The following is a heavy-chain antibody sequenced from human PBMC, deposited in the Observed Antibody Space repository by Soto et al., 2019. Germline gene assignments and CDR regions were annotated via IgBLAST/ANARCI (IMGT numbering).Heavy chain of an antibody. CDR3: AKDVGASPTGDFDY. J-gene: IGHJ4*02. CDR2: VYSDGRT. V-gene: IGHV3-53*01. D-gene: IGHD1-26*01. CDR1: GFTVNDNY. Sequence: PGGSLRLSCAASGFTVNDNYMSWVRQAPGKGLEWVSVVYSDGRTFYADSVKGRFTISRDNSKNTRYLEMNSLRVDDTAVYYCAKDVGASPTGDFDYWGRGTLVTVSS.